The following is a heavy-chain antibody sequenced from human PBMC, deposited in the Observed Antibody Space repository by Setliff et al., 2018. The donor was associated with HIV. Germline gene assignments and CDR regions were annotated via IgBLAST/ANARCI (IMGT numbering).Heavy chain of an antibody. CDR1: GVTFDTYA. J-gene: IGHJ4*02. V-gene: IGHV1-69*10. Sequence: SVKVSCKTSGVTFDTYAFSWVRQAPGQGLEWMGDIFAFLNIPNYAQKFQGRVTITADKPTSTAYMELTGLRSEDTAIYYCATAQGIATANFNYWGQGTLVTVSS. CDR2: IFAFLNIP. D-gene: IGHD6-13*01. CDR3: ATAQGIATANFNY.